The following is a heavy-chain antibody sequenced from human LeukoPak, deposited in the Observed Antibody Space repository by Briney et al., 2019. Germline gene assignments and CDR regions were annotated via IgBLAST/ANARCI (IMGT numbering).Heavy chain of an antibody. CDR1: GLTFRNYW. D-gene: IGHD3-9*01. Sequence: PGGSLRLSCVASGLTFRNYWMSWVRQAPGKGLEWVANINQDSSEKYYVDSVKGRFTISRDNSKNTLYLQMNSLRAEDTAVYYCAKDGTPAYLRYLDYWGQGTLVTVSS. J-gene: IGHJ4*02. CDR2: INQDSSEK. V-gene: IGHV3-7*01. CDR3: AKDGTPAYLRYLDY.